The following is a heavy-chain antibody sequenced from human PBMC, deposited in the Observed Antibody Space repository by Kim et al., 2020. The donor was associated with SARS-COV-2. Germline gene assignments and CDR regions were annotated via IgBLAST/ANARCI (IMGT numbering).Heavy chain of an antibody. D-gene: IGHD2-2*01. V-gene: IGHV1-69*13. J-gene: IGHJ6*03. CDR1: GGTFSSYA. CDR2: IIPIFGTA. Sequence: SVKVSCKASGGTFSSYAISWVPQAPGQGLEWMGGIIPIFGTANYAQKFQGRVMITADESTSTPYMELSSLRSEDTAEYYCARERGIGYCTSTSCYPMDV. CDR3: ARERGIGYCTSTSCYPMDV.